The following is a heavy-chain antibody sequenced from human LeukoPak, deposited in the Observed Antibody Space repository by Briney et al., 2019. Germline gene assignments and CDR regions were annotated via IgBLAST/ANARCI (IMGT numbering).Heavy chain of an antibody. Sequence: GGSLRLSCVESGFTFRSPWMAWLRQAPEKGLEWVANINEDGSQKYYLGSVTGRFTISRDNAKNSLYLQMNSLSAEDTAMYYYARDGGWHRFDYWGQGTLVIVSS. J-gene: IGHJ4*02. CDR2: INEDGSQK. CDR1: GFTFRSPW. V-gene: IGHV3-7*03. D-gene: IGHD6-19*01. CDR3: ARDGGWHRFDY.